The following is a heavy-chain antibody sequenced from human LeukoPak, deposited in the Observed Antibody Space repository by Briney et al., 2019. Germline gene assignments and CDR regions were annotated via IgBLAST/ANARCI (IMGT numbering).Heavy chain of an antibody. Sequence: SGGSLRLSCAASGFTFSSYWMSWVRQAPGKGREWVASIKQDGSEKYYVDSVKGRFTISRDNAKNSLYLQMNSLRAEDTAVYYCAKYSSSWNFDYWGQGTLVTVSS. CDR2: IKQDGSEK. CDR3: AKYSSSWNFDY. CDR1: GFTFSSYW. J-gene: IGHJ4*02. D-gene: IGHD6-13*01. V-gene: IGHV3-7*01.